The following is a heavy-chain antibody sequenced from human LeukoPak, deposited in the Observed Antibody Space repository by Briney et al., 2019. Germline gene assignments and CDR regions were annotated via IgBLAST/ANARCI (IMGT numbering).Heavy chain of an antibody. CDR2: IIPIFGTA. Sequence: SVKVSCKASGYTFTSYAMHWVRQAPGQRLEWMGGIIPIFGTANYAQKFQGRVTITADKSTSTAYMELSSLRSEDTAVYYCARMSPEWLLLGYFQHWGQGTLVTVSS. J-gene: IGHJ1*01. CDR3: ARMSPEWLLLGYFQH. V-gene: IGHV1-69*06. D-gene: IGHD3-3*01. CDR1: GYTFTSYA.